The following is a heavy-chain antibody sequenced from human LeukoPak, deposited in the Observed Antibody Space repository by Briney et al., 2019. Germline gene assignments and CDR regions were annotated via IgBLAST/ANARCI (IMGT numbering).Heavy chain of an antibody. Sequence: SGTLSLTCAVSGDSISGPYWWSWVRQPPGKGLEWIGKVYHTESIYYNPSLMSRVTISVDKSKNQISLNLNSVTAADTAVYYCARDLTNAAVSGDWGQGIRVTVSS. D-gene: IGHD6-19*01. J-gene: IGHJ4*02. CDR1: GDSISGPYW. CDR3: ARDLTNAAVSGD. CDR2: VYHTESI. V-gene: IGHV4-4*02.